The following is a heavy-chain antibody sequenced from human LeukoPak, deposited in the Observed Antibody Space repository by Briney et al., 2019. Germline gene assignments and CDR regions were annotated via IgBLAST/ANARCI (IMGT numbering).Heavy chain of an antibody. CDR1: GFTFSSYW. V-gene: IGHV3-7*01. CDR3: ARGALDFWSGYYGGAHDY. Sequence: PGGSLRLSCAASGFTFSSYWMSWVRQAPGKGLEWVANIKQDGSEKYYVDSVKGRFTISRDNAKNSLYLQMNSLRAEDTAVYYCARGALDFWSGYYGGAHDYWGQGTLVTVSS. J-gene: IGHJ4*02. D-gene: IGHD3-3*01. CDR2: IKQDGSEK.